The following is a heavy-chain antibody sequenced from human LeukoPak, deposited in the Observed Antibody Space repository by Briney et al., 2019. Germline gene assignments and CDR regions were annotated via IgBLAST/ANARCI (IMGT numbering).Heavy chain of an antibody. Sequence: SETLSLTCTVSGGSISSSSYYWGWIRQPPGKGLEWIGSIYYSGSTYYNPSLKSRVTISVDTSKNQFSLKLSSVTAADTAVYYCARERSYYYDSSGYYQDYWGQGTLVTVSS. CDR3: ARERSYYYDSSGYYQDY. D-gene: IGHD3-22*01. CDR1: GGSISSSSYY. CDR2: IYYSGST. V-gene: IGHV4-39*07. J-gene: IGHJ4*02.